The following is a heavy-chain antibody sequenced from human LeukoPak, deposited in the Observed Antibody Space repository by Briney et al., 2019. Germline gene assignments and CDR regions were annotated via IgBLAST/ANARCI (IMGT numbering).Heavy chain of an antibody. CDR1: GFTFNNYG. D-gene: IGHD6-13*01. V-gene: IGHV3-30*02. CDR3: AKEFASSSFH. J-gene: IGHJ4*02. Sequence: GGSLRLSCAASGFTFNNYGMHWVRQAPGKGLEWVAFIRYNGNNQYYADSVKGRFTISRDNSKNTLYLQMDSLRAEDTALYYCAKEFASSSFHWGQGTLVTVSS. CDR2: IRYNGNNQ.